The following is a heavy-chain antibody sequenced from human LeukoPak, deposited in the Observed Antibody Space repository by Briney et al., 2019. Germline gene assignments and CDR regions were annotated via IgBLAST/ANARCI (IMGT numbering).Heavy chain of an antibody. CDR1: GGSTSSGGYS. Sequence: SQTLSLTCAVSGGSTSSGGYSWSWIRQPPGKGLEWIGYIYHSGSTYYNPSLKSRVTISVDRSKNQFSLKLSSVTAADTAVYYCASRRDGYNPFDYWGQGTLVIVSS. CDR3: ASRRDGYNPFDY. D-gene: IGHD5-24*01. J-gene: IGHJ4*02. V-gene: IGHV4-30-2*01. CDR2: IYHSGST.